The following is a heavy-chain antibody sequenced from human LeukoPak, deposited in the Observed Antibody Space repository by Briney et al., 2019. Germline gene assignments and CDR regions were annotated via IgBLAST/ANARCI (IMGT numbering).Heavy chain of an antibody. V-gene: IGHV4-34*01. CDR2: INHSGST. Sequence: PSETLSLTCAVYGGSFSGYYWSWIRQPPGKGLEWIGEINHSGSTNYNPSLKSRVTISVDTSKNQFSLKLNSVTDADTAVYYCARGVYCSGGSCYLPFDYWGQGTLVTVSS. J-gene: IGHJ4*02. D-gene: IGHD2-15*01. CDR3: ARGVYCSGGSCYLPFDY. CDR1: GGSFSGYY.